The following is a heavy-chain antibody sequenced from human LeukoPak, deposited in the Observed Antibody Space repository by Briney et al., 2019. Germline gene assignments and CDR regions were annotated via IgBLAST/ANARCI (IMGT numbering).Heavy chain of an antibody. Sequence: GGSLRLSCAASGFTVSSNYMSWVRQAPGKGLEWVSSISGSGSGGSTYYADSVKGRFTISRDNSKNTLYLQMNSLIAEDTAVYYCAKSGYNRFDYWGQGTRVTVSS. CDR2: ISGSGSGGST. CDR3: AKSGYNRFDY. D-gene: IGHD5-24*01. CDR1: GFTVSSNY. V-gene: IGHV3-23*01. J-gene: IGHJ4*02.